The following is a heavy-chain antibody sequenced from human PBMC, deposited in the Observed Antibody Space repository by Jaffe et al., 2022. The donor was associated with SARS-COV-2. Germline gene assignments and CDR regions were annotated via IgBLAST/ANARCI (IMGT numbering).Heavy chain of an antibody. CDR1: GVSISSSNYY. CDR2: IYYSGST. Sequence: QLQLQESGPGLVKPSETLSLTCPVSGVSISSSNYYWGWIRQPPGKELEWIGSIYYSGSTYYNPSLKSRVTISADTSKNQFSLRLSSVTAADTAVYYCARLYSGYDFLDYWGQGLLVTVSS. CDR3: ARLYSGYDFLDY. V-gene: IGHV4-39*01. J-gene: IGHJ4*02. D-gene: IGHD5-12*01.